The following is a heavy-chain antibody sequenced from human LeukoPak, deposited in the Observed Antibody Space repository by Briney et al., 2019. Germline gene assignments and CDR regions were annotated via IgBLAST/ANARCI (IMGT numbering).Heavy chain of an antibody. Sequence: PGVSLSLSCAASGFTVSSNYLSWVRQAPGKGLKWFTVIYSGGSTYCADSVRGRLTISRDNSKNSLDLHMNSLRAENTAVYYCVMDFVYRGQGALVTVSS. CDR3: VMDFVY. J-gene: IGHJ4*02. V-gene: IGHV3-66*01. CDR2: IYSGGST. D-gene: IGHD2-8*01. CDR1: GFTVSSNY.